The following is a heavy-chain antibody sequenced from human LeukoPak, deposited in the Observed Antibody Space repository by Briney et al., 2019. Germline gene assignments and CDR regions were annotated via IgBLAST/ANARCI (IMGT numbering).Heavy chain of an antibody. V-gene: IGHV3-7*01. CDR2: INQDGGTT. J-gene: IGHJ6*03. Sequence: PGGSLRLSCAASGFTFSSLWTSWVRQAPGRGPEWVANINQDGGTTYYVASVKGRFTISRDNAKNSLSLQMSSLRAEDTAVYYCTKDRQGPNQYHMDVWGKGTTVTVSS. CDR3: TKDRQGPNQYHMDV. CDR1: GFTFSSLW.